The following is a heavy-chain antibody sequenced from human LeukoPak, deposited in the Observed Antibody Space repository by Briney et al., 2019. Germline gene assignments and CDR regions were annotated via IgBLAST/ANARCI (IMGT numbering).Heavy chain of an antibody. Sequence: PGGSLRLSCAASGFTFSTYSMNWVRQAPGKGLEWVSSISSGSSYIYYAVSVKGRFTISRDNAKNSLYLQMNSLRAEDTAMYFCARVPSDYWGQGTLVTVSS. CDR3: ARVPSDY. CDR2: ISSGSSYI. CDR1: GFTFSTYS. V-gene: IGHV3-21*01. J-gene: IGHJ4*02.